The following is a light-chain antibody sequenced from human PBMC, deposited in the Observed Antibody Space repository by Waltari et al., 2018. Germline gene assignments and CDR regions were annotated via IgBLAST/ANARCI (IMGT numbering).Light chain of an antibody. V-gene: IGLV3-1*01. Sequence: SYELTQPTSVSVAPGQTASITCSGAKLGDKYACWYQQKPGQSPGLVIHQDTKRPSGIPERFSGSNSGNTATLTISGTQAIDEADYYCQAWDSSYARVFGGGTKLTVL. CDR3: QAWDSSYARV. CDR2: QDT. CDR1: KLGDKY. J-gene: IGLJ2*01.